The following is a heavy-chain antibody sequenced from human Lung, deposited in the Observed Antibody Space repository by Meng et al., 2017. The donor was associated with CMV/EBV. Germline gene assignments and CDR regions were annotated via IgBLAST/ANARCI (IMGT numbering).Heavy chain of an antibody. J-gene: IGHJ4*02. V-gene: IGHV1-18*01. CDR3: ARVWNYDILTGYYTHYFDY. D-gene: IGHD3-9*01. Sequence: QVQLVQSGAEVKKAGASVQVSCKASGYTFTSYGLSWVRQAPGQGLEWMGWISTYNGNTNYAQKLQGRVTMTTDTSTSTVYMEVRSLRSDDTAVYYCARVWNYDILTGYYTHYFDYWGQGTLVTVSS. CDR1: GYTFTSYG. CDR2: ISTYNGNT.